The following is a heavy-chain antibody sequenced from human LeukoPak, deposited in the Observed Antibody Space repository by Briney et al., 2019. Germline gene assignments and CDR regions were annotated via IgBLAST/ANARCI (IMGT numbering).Heavy chain of an antibody. D-gene: IGHD6-19*01. CDR3: AKGSGSGWYGWFAP. CDR1: GFPFSNYA. V-gene: IGHV3-23*01. Sequence: PGGSLRLSCAASGFPFSNYAMYWVRQPPGKGLEWVSTIDASGGATYYADSVKGRFTISRDNSKNTFYLQMNSLRAEDTAVYFCAKGSGSGWYGWFAPWGQGTLVTVSS. CDR2: IDASGGAT. J-gene: IGHJ5*02.